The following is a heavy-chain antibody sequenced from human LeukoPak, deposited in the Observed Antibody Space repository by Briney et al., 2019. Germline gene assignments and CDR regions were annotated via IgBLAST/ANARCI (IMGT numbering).Heavy chain of an antibody. CDR2: MNPNSGNT. V-gene: IGHV1-8*03. CDR3: ARGDQDTAIVGYDY. J-gene: IGHJ4*02. CDR1: GYTFTSYD. D-gene: IGHD5-18*01. Sequence: GASVKVSCKASGYTFTSYDINWVRQATGQGLEWMGWMNPNSGNTGYAQKFQGRVTITRNTSISTAYMELRSLRSDDTAVYYCARGDQDTAIVGYDYWGQGTLVTVSS.